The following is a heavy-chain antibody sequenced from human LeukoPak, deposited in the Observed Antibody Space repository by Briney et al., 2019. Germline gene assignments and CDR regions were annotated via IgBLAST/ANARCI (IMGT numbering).Heavy chain of an antibody. Sequence: ASVKVSCKASGYTFTSYFMHWVRQAPGQGLEWMGIINPSGGSTTYAQKFQGRVTITRDMSTSTVYMELSSLRSEDTAVYYCARERFVGGTFRAFDYWGQGTLVTVSS. CDR1: GYTFTSYF. CDR2: INPSGGST. V-gene: IGHV1-46*01. CDR3: ARERFVGGTFRAFDY. D-gene: IGHD1-26*01. J-gene: IGHJ4*02.